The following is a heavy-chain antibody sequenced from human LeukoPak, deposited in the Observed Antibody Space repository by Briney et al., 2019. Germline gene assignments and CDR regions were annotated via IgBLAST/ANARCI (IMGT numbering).Heavy chain of an antibody. CDR2: INHSGST. J-gene: IGHJ6*03. Sequence: PSETLSLTCAVYGGSFSGYYWSWIRQPPGKGLEWIGEINHSGSTNYNPSLKSRVTISVDTSKNEFSLKLSSVTAADTAVYYCAREIWFGELWGRGCYYYYMDVWGKGTTVTVSS. D-gene: IGHD3-10*01. CDR1: GGSFSGYY. V-gene: IGHV4-34*01. CDR3: AREIWFGELWGRGCYYYYMDV.